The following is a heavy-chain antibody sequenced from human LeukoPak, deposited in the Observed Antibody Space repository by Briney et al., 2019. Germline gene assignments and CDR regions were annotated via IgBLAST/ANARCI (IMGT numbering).Heavy chain of an antibody. CDR3: ARVACSSISCYAQFDY. V-gene: IGHV3-74*01. D-gene: IGHD2-2*01. CDR1: GFTFCSYW. CDR2: INSDGSST. Sequence: GGSLRLSCAASGFTFCSYWMHWVRQAPGKGLVWVSRINSDGSSTIYADSVKGRFTVSRDNAKNTLYLQMNSLRAEDTAVYYCARVACSSISCYAQFDYWGQGTLVTVSS. J-gene: IGHJ4*02.